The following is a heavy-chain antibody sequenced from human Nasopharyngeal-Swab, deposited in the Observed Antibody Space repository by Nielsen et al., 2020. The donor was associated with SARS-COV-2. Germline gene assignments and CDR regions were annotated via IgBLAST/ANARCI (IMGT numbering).Heavy chain of an antibody. CDR2: ISWNSGSI. Sequence: GGSLRLSCAASVFTFDDYAMHWVRQAPGKGLEWVSGISWNSGSIGYADSVKGRFTISRDNAKNSLYLQMNSLRAEDTALYYCAKLPTILPDAFDIWGQGTMVTVSS. CDR3: AKLPTILPDAFDI. V-gene: IGHV3-9*01. J-gene: IGHJ3*02. CDR1: VFTFDDYA. D-gene: IGHD5-24*01.